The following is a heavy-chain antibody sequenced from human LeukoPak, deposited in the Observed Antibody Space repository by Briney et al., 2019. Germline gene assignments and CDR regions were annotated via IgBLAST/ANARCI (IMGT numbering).Heavy chain of an antibody. D-gene: IGHD5-18*01. V-gene: IGHV3-48*03. CDR3: ARVVDTPMVLYGAVDI. J-gene: IGHJ3*02. CDR1: GFTFSSYE. CDR2: ISSSGSTI. Sequence: PGGSLRLSCAASGFTFSSYEMNWVRQAPGKGLEWVSYISSSGSTIYYADSVKGRFTISRDNARNSLYLQMISLRAEDTAVYYCARVVDTPMVLYGAVDIWGQGTMVTVSS.